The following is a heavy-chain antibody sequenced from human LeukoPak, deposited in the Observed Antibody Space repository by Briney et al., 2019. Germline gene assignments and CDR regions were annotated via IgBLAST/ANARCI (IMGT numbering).Heavy chain of an antibody. D-gene: IGHD6-19*01. J-gene: IGHJ4*02. CDR2: ISHDGGYQ. CDR1: GFTFSSHA. Sequence: GGSLRLSCAASGFTFSSHAMHWVRQAPGEGLKWVAVISHDGGYQVYADSVKGRFTISRDNAKNSLFLQMNSLRDEDTAVYFCARVSSGWFYYFDYWGQGTLVTVSS. V-gene: IGHV3-30-3*01. CDR3: ARVSSGWFYYFDY.